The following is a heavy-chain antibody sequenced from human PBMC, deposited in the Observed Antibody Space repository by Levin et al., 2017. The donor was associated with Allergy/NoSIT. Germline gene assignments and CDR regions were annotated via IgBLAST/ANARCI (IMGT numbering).Heavy chain of an antibody. Sequence: SETLSLTCTVSGGSISSYYWSWIRQPPGKGLEWIGYIYYSGSTNYNPSLKSRVTISVDTSKNQFSLKLSSVTAADTAVYYCARTMTTVTMGPAAFDIWGQGTMVTVSS. J-gene: IGHJ3*02. D-gene: IGHD4-17*01. V-gene: IGHV4-59*01. CDR2: IYYSGST. CDR3: ARTMTTVTMGPAAFDI. CDR1: GGSISSYY.